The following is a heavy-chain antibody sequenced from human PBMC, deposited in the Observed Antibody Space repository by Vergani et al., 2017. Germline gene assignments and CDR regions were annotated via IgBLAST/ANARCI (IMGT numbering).Heavy chain of an antibody. CDR3: ARLGRMAYWYFDL. Sequence: EVQLVQSGAEVKKPGESLRISCKGSGYSFTSYWISWVRQMPGKGLEWMGRIDPSDSYTNYSPSFRGHFISADKSISTAYLQWSSLKASDTAMYYCARLGRMAYWYFDLWGRGTLVTVSS. V-gene: IGHV5-10-1*03. D-gene: IGHD5-24*01. J-gene: IGHJ2*01. CDR2: IDPSDSYT. CDR1: GYSFTSYW.